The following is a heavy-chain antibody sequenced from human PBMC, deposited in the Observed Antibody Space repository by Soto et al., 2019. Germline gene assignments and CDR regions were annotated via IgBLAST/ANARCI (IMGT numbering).Heavy chain of an antibody. Sequence: GGSLRLSCAASGFTFSNAWMSWVRQAPGKGLEWVGRIKSKTDGGTTDYAAPVKGRFTISRDDSKNTLYLQMNSLKTEDTAVYYCTTVPAAAGDWFDPWGQGTLVTSPQ. V-gene: IGHV3-15*01. CDR2: IKSKTDGGTT. J-gene: IGHJ5*02. CDR3: TTVPAAAGDWFDP. D-gene: IGHD6-13*01. CDR1: GFTFSNAW.